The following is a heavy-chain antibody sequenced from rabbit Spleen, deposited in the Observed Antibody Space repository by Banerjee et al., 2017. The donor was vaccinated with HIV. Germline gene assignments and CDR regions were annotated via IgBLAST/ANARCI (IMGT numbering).Heavy chain of an antibody. J-gene: IGHJ6*01. V-gene: IGHV1S40*01. D-gene: IGHD1-1*01. CDR1: GFTLRNYW. CDR2: IEVGSSDFT. CDR3: ARDTSSSFSSYGMDL. Sequence: QSLEASGGGLVTPGASLTLTCTASGFTLRNYWMCWFRQAPGKGLEWIACIEVGSSDFTYFATWAKGRFTISKTSSTTVTLQVTRLTAADTATYFCARDTSSSFSSYGMDLWGQGTLVTVS.